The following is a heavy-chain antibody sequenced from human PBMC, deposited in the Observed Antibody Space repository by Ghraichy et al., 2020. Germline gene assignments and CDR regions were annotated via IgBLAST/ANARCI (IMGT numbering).Heavy chain of an antibody. CDR3: VKAGPALRITVAASEY. CDR1: EFTFSSYV. V-gene: IGHV3-23*01. Sequence: GGSLRLSCAASEFTFSSYVMSWVRQAPGKGLEWVSDISGSGSSSHYADSVKGRFTISRDNSKNTLYLQMNSLRVDDTAVYYCVKAGPALRITVAASEYWGQGTLVTVSS. J-gene: IGHJ4*02. D-gene: IGHD6-19*01. CDR2: ISGSGSSS.